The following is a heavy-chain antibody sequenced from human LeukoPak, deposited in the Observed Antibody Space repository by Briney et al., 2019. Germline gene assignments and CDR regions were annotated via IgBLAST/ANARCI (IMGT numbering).Heavy chain of an antibody. D-gene: IGHD3-9*01. CDR2: IRYDGSNK. Sequence: PGGSLRLSCAASGFTFSSYGMHWVRQAPGKGLEWVAFIRYDGSNKYYADSVKGRFTISRDNSKNTLYLQMNSLRAEDTAVYYCAKEDYDILTGYQSFDYWGQGTLVTVSS. J-gene: IGHJ4*02. CDR3: AKEDYDILTGYQSFDY. CDR1: GFTFSSYG. V-gene: IGHV3-30*02.